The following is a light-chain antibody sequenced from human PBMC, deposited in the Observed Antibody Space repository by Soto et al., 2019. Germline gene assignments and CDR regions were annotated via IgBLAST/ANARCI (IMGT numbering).Light chain of an antibody. CDR2: GAS. Sequence: EILLTQSPDTLSLSPGERATLSCRTSEPIRNTYVAWYQQQPGQAPRLLIYGASSRAIGIPDRFSGSGSGTDFTLTISRLEPEDFALYYCQQYADSPLTFGGGTKVDIK. CDR1: EPIRNTY. J-gene: IGKJ4*01. CDR3: QQYADSPLT. V-gene: IGKV3-20*01.